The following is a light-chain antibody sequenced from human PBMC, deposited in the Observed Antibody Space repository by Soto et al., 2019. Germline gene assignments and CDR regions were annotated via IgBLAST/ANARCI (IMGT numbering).Light chain of an antibody. CDR2: AAS. CDR1: RDTNYW. CDR3: QQYGSSPIT. Sequence: IQMTQSPSTLSASVGDRVTITCRAGRDTNYWLAWYQQKPGKAPKLLIFAASTLQSGVPSRFSGSGSGTDFTLTISRLEPEDFAVYYCQQYGSSPITFGQGTRLEI. J-gene: IGKJ5*01. V-gene: IGKV1-5*01.